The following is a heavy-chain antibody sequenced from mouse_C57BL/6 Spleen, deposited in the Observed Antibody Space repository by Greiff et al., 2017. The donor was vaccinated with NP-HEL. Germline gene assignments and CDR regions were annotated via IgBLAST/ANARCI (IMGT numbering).Heavy chain of an antibody. Sequence: QVQLKESGPELVKPGASVKISCKASGYAFSSSWMNWVKQRPGKGLEWIGRIYPGDGDTNYNGKFKGKATLTADKSSSTAYMQLSSLTSEDSAVYFCARSGVGRGYFDYWGQGTTLTVSS. D-gene: IGHD4-1*01. CDR1: GYAFSSSW. CDR3: ARSGVGRGYFDY. CDR2: IYPGDGDT. J-gene: IGHJ2*01. V-gene: IGHV1-82*01.